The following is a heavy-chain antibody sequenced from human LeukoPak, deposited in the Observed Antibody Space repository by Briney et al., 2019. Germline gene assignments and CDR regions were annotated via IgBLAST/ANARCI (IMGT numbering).Heavy chain of an antibody. Sequence: PVKVSCKASGGTFSSYAISWVRQAPGQGLEWMGRIIPILGIANYAQKFQGRVTITADKSTSTAYMELSSLRSEDTAVYYCARGERIAVALIDYWGQGTLVTVSS. J-gene: IGHJ4*02. V-gene: IGHV1-69*04. D-gene: IGHD6-19*01. CDR1: GGTFSSYA. CDR3: ARGERIAVALIDY. CDR2: IIPILGIA.